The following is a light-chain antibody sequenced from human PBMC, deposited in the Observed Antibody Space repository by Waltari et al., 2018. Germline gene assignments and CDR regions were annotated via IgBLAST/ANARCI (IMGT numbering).Light chain of an antibody. CDR1: SSNVGGNY. Sequence: QPVLTQPPSVSAAAGQKVTISCSGSSSNVGGNYVAWYQHLPRTAPRLLYYENKTRPPGFPGRCSGSKSGTSATLGITGLQTGDEADYYCGTWDSSLSVVVFGGGTKLTVL. J-gene: IGLJ2*01. V-gene: IGLV1-51*02. CDR3: GTWDSSLSVVV. CDR2: ENK.